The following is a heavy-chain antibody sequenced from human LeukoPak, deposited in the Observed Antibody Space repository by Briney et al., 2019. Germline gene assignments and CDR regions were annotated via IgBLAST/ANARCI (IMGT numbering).Heavy chain of an antibody. CDR1: GGSLSGYY. CDR3: ARGRLGGY. CDR2: INHSGST. D-gene: IGHD7-27*01. J-gene: IGHJ4*02. Sequence: SETLSLTCAVYGGSLSGYYWSWIRQPPGKGLEWIGEINHSGSTNYNPSLKSRVTISVDTSKNQFSLKLSSVTAADTAVYYCARGRLGGYWGQGTLVTVSS. V-gene: IGHV4-34*01.